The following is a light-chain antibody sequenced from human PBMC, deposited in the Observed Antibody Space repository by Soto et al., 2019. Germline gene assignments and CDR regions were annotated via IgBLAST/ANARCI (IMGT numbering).Light chain of an antibody. V-gene: IGKV1-33*01. CDR3: QQYEDLPLS. Sequence: DIQMTQSPSSLSASVGDRVTITCQASQDIANYLNWYQQKPGKAPKLLIYDASNLETGVPFRFSGSGSGTHFTFTISSLQTEDVAAYYCQQYEDLPLSFGPGTKV. CDR2: DAS. J-gene: IGKJ3*01. CDR1: QDIANY.